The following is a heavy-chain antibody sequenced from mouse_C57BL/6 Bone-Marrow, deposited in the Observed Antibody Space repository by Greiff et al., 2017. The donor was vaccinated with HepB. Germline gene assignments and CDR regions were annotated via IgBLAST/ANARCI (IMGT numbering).Heavy chain of an antibody. D-gene: IGHD1-1*01. CDR1: GFTFSSYA. Sequence: EVMLVESGGGLVKPGGSLKLSCAASGFTFSSYAMSWVRQTPEKRLEWVATISDGGSYTYYPDNVKGRFTISRDNAKNNLYLQMSHLKSEDTAMYYCARYYYGSSYGAMDYWGQGTSVTVSS. J-gene: IGHJ4*01. CDR2: ISDGGSYT. CDR3: ARYYYGSSYGAMDY. V-gene: IGHV5-4*03.